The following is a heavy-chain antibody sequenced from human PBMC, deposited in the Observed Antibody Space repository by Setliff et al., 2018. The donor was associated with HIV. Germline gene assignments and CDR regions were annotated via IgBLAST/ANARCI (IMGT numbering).Heavy chain of an antibody. CDR3: ARVYPPVNTGGATTRPKPLDV. CDR1: GFTFRTFA. D-gene: IGHD1-1*01. Sequence: GGSLRLSCVASGFTFRTFAMHWVRQAPGKGLEWVSVISYITSSSTTIYYADSVKGRFTISRDNAQNSLFLQMTSLRVEDTAVYYCARVYPPVNTGGATTRPKPLDVWGKGTTVTVSS. J-gene: IGHJ6*04. V-gene: IGHV3-48*01. CDR2: ITSSSTTI.